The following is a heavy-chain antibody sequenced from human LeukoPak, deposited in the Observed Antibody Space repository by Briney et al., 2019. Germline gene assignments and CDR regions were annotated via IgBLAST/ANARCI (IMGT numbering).Heavy chain of an antibody. V-gene: IGHV3-30*04. J-gene: IGHJ5*02. CDR3: AKGGIAVAGTWFDP. CDR2: ISYDGSNK. CDR1: GFTFSSYA. D-gene: IGHD6-19*01. Sequence: PGGSLRLSCAASGFTFSSYAMHWVRQAPGKGLEWVAVISYDGSNKYYADSVKGRFTISRDNSKNTLYLQMNSLRAEDMALYYCAKGGIAVAGTWFDPWGQGTLVTVSS.